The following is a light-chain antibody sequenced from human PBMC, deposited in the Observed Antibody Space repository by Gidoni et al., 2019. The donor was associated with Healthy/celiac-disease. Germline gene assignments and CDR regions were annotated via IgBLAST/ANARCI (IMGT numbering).Light chain of an antibody. CDR3: AAWDDSLNGHVV. Sequence: QSLLTHPPSASGIPGQRVTISCSGSSSTIGSNTVNWYQQLPGTAPKLRIYSNNQRPSGVPYRFSGSKSGTASSLAISGLQSEDEADYYCAAWDDSLNGHVVFGGGTKLTVL. CDR1: SSTIGSNT. V-gene: IGLV1-44*01. J-gene: IGLJ2*01. CDR2: SNN.